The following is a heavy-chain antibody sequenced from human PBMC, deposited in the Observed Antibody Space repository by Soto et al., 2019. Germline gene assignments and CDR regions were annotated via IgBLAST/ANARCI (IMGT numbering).Heavy chain of an antibody. J-gene: IGHJ4*02. CDR1: GYNFNTYG. CDR3: ARNDTSGHYSDY. CDR2: ISVNSGTT. V-gene: IGHV1-18*01. D-gene: IGHD3-22*01. Sequence: QVQLVQSEAEVKKPGASVKVSCKASGYNFNTYGITWVRQAPGQGLEWMGWISVNSGTTNYAQKIQGRVTMTTDTSSSTAFMELWSLRSDDTAVYYCARNDTSGHYSDYWGQGTLVTVSS.